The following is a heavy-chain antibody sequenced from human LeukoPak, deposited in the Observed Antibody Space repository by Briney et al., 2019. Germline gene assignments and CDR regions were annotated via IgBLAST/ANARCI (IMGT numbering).Heavy chain of an antibody. V-gene: IGHV3-30*18. Sequence: GGSLRLSCAASGFTFSSYGMHWVRQAPGKGLKWVAVISYDGSNKYYADSVKGRFTISRDNSKNTLYLQMNSLRAEDTAVYYCAKGQLRYCSGGSCYAPDDYWGQGTLVTVSS. CDR3: AKGQLRYCSGGSCYAPDDY. D-gene: IGHD2-15*01. J-gene: IGHJ4*02. CDR1: GFTFSSYG. CDR2: ISYDGSNK.